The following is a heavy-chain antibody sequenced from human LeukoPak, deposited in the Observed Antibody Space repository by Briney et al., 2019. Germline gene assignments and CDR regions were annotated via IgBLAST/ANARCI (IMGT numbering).Heavy chain of an antibody. J-gene: IGHJ4*02. CDR2: IKSKTDGGTT. V-gene: IGHV3-15*01. CDR3: TTARATTEVDY. CDR1: GFTFSDAW. D-gene: IGHD1-1*01. Sequence: GGPLRLSCVASGFTFSDAWMTWVRQAPGKGLEWVGRIKSKTDGGTTDYAAPVKGRFTISRDDSKNTLYLQMNSLKTEDTAMYYCTTARATTEVDYWGQGTLVTVSS.